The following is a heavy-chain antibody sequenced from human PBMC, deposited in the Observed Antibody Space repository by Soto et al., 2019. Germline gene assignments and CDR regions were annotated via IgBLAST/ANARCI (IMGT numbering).Heavy chain of an antibody. CDR2: IIPIFGTA. CDR3: ASKKSQYYDFWSGLYYGMDV. CDR1: GGTFSSYA. D-gene: IGHD3-3*01. Sequence: VKVSCKASGGTFSSYAISWVRQAPGQGLEWMGGIIPIFGTANYAQKFQGRVTITADESTSTAYMELSSLRSEDTAVYYCASKKSQYYDFWSGLYYGMDVWGQGTTVTVSS. J-gene: IGHJ6*02. V-gene: IGHV1-69*01.